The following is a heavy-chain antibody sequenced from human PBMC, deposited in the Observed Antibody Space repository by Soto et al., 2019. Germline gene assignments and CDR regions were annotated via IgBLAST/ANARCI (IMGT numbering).Heavy chain of an antibody. CDR1: GGSFSGYY. CDR2: INHSGST. D-gene: IGHD6-13*01. CDR3: ARGGSRYSSSWYVKLGVYYGMDV. Sequence: SETLSLTCAVYGGSFSGYYWSWIRQPPGKGLEWIGEINHSGSTNYNPSLKSRVTISVDTSKNQFSLKLSSVTAADTAVYYCARGGSRYSSSWYVKLGVYYGMDVWGQGTTVTVSS. V-gene: IGHV4-34*01. J-gene: IGHJ6*02.